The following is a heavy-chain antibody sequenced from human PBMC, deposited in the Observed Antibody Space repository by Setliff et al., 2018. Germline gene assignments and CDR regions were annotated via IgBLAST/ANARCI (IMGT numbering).Heavy chain of an antibody. D-gene: IGHD1-26*01. J-gene: IGHJ3*02. CDR2: INHSGST. V-gene: IGHV4-34*01. CDR3: ARCSGSYDAFDI. CDR1: GESFSGHY. Sequence: SETLSLTCAVYGESFSGHYWSWIRQPPGKGLEWIGEINHSGSTNYSPSLKSRVTISVDTSKNQFSLKLSSVAAADTAVYYCARCSGSYDAFDIWGQGTMVTVSS.